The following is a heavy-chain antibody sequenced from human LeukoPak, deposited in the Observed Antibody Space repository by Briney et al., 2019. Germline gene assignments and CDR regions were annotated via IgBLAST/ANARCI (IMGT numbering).Heavy chain of an antibody. J-gene: IGHJ4*02. Sequence: ASVKVSCKASGYTFTGYYMHWVRQAPGQGLEWMGWINPNSGGTNYAQKFQGRVTMTRDTSISTAYMELSRLRSDDTAVYYCARIPPYSYGYFDCWGQGTLVTVSS. V-gene: IGHV1-2*02. CDR3: ARIPPYSYGYFDC. D-gene: IGHD5-18*01. CDR1: GYTFTGYY. CDR2: INPNSGGT.